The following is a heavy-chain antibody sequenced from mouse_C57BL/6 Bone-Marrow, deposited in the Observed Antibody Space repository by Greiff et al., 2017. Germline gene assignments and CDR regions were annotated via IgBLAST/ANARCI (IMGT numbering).Heavy chain of an antibody. V-gene: IGHV1-81*01. D-gene: IGHD2-2*01. Sequence: QVQLQQSGAELARPGASVKLSCKASGYTFPSYGISWVKPSTGQGLEWIGEIYPRSGNTYYNETFKGKATLTADKSSSTAYMELRSLTSEDSAVYCWARRGGYYDAMDYWGQGTSVTVAS. CDR3: ARRGGYYDAMDY. J-gene: IGHJ4*01. CDR1: GYTFPSYG. CDR2: IYPRSGNT.